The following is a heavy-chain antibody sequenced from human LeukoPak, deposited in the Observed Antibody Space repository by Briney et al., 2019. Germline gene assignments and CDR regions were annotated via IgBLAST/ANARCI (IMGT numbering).Heavy chain of an antibody. D-gene: IGHD3-10*01. V-gene: IGHV4-4*07. CDR2: IYTSGST. CDR3: ATTMVRGVIIRDY. CDR1: GGSNSSYY. Sequence: SETLSLTCTVSGGSNSSYYWSWMRQPAGKGLEGIGRIYTSGSTNYNPSLKSRVTMSVDTSKNQFSLKLSSVTAADTAVYYCATTMVRGVIIRDYWGQGTLVTVSS. J-gene: IGHJ4*02.